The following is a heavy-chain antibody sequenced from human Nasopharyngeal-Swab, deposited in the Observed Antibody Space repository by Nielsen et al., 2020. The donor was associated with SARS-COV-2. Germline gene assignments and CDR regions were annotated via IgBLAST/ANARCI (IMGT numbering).Heavy chain of an antibody. J-gene: IGHJ4*02. CDR1: GFTFSSYA. V-gene: IGHV3-23*01. CDR3: VKDLSLVVITTPNY. CDR2: ISGSGGST. Sequence: GESLKISCAASGFTFSSYAMSWVRQAPGKGLEWVSAISGSGGSTYYADSVKGRFTISRDNSKNTLYLQMNSLRAEDTAVYYCVKDLSLVVITTPNYWGQGTLVTVSS. D-gene: IGHD3-22*01.